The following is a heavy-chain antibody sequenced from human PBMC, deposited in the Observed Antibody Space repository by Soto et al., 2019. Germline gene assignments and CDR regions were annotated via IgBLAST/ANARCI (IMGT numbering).Heavy chain of an antibody. J-gene: IGHJ5*02. V-gene: IGHV4-31*03. CDR2: IYYSGST. Sequence: PSETLSLTCTVSGGSISSGGYYWSWIRHHPGKGLEWIGYIYYSGSTYYNPSLKSRVTISVDTSKNQFSLKLSSVTAADTAVYYCARVKKYWDSSGNWFDPWGQGTLVTVSS. CDR3: ARVKKYWDSSGNWFDP. D-gene: IGHD3-22*01. CDR1: GGSISSGGYY.